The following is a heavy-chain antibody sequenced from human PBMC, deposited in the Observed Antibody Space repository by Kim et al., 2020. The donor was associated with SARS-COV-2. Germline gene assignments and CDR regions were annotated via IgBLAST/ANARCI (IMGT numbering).Heavy chain of an antibody. CDR3: ARDEGSSWYFLDF. J-gene: IGHJ4*02. CDR1: GYSFISYG. CDR2: ISGDHGNT. Sequence: ASVKVSCKASGYSFISYGISWVRQAPGHGPEWRGWISGDHGNTNYAQRFQGRVTITTDTSTSTAYMEMRSLRSDDTAVYYCARDEGSSWYFLDFWGQGTL. D-gene: IGHD6-13*01. V-gene: IGHV1-18*01.